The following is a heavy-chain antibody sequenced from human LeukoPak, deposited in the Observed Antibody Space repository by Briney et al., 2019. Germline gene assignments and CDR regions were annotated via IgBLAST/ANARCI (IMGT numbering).Heavy chain of an antibody. CDR1: GGSISSGSYY. CDR2: VYTSGST. Sequence: SQTLSLTCTVSGGSISSGSYYWSWIRQPAGKGLEWIGRVYTSGSTNYNPSLKSRVNISLDTPKNQFSLKLISVTAADTAVYFCARLQWLSTPFFDYWGQGTLVTVSS. J-gene: IGHJ4*02. D-gene: IGHD6-19*01. V-gene: IGHV4-61*02. CDR3: ARLQWLSTPFFDY.